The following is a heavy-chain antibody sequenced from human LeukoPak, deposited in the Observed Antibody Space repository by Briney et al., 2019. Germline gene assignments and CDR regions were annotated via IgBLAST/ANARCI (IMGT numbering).Heavy chain of an antibody. J-gene: IGHJ3*02. CDR3: ARTLWPYDAFDI. CDR2: ISGSDNSM. Sequence: SGGSLRLSCAASGFTFSDYYMSWIRQAPGKGLEWLSYISGSDNSMYYVDSVRGRFTISRDNAKNSLYLQMNSLRADDTAVYYCARTLWPYDAFDIWGRGIMVTVS. D-gene: IGHD2-21*01. V-gene: IGHV3-11*04. CDR1: GFTFSDYY.